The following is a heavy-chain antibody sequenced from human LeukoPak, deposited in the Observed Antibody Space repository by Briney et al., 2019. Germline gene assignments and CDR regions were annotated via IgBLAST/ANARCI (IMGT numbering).Heavy chain of an antibody. V-gene: IGHV1-2*02. CDR3: ARGRGGGSFDI. D-gene: IGHD2-15*01. CDR2: INPNSGGA. CDR1: GYTFTGYY. J-gene: IGHJ3*02. Sequence: GASVKVSCKAAGYTFTGYYMHWVRQAPGQGLEWMGWINPNSGGAKDAQKFQGRVTMTRDTSISTAYMELSRLRYDDTAAYYCARGRGGGSFDIWGQGTMVTVSS.